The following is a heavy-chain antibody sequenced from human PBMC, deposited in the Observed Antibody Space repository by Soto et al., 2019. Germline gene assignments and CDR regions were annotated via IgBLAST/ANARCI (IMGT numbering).Heavy chain of an antibody. J-gene: IGHJ4*02. CDR2: IKQDGSEK. CDR3: ARDQTDSGGYSDS. CDR1: GFTFSSYW. V-gene: IGHV3-7*01. D-gene: IGHD3-22*01. Sequence: GGSLRLSCAASGFTFSSYWMSWVRQAPGKGLEWVANIKQDGSEKYYADSVKGRFTISRDNSKNTVYLQVSNLRAEDTAVYFCARDQTDSGGYSDSWGQGTLVTVSS.